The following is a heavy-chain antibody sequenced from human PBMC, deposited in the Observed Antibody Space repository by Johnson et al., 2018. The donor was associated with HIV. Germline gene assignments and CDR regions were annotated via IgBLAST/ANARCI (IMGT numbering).Heavy chain of an antibody. Sequence: VQLVESGGGLVQPGGSLRLSCAASGLTVNSNYMSWVRQAPGKGLEWVSDIYRDGSTYYAHSVKGRFTISRDNSRNTVYLQMNRLKAEDTAVYYCAREPNSGSYGRRGAFDVWGQGTMVTVSS. J-gene: IGHJ3*01. D-gene: IGHD1-26*01. CDR2: IYRDGST. CDR1: GLTVNSNY. V-gene: IGHV3-66*02. CDR3: AREPNSGSYGRRGAFDV.